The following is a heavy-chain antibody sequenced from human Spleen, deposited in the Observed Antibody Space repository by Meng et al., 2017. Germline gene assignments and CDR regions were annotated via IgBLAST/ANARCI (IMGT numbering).Heavy chain of an antibody. V-gene: IGHV4-31*11. J-gene: IGHJ4*02. CDR2: IYYNRST. CDR1: GGSISSGGYY. D-gene: IGHD4-11*01. Sequence: VQLQQSGPGRGRPSPTLSLTCAVSGGSISSGGYYWSWIRQHPGKGLEWMGYIYYNRSTTYNPSLKSRVPISVDTSKNNLSLKLSSVPAADSAVYYYATGPTTMAHDFDYWGQGTLVTVSS. CDR3: ATGPTTMAHDFDY.